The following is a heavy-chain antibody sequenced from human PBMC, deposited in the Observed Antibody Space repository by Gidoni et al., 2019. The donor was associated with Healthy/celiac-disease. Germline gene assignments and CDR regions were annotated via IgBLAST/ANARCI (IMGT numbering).Heavy chain of an antibody. J-gene: IGHJ3*02. D-gene: IGHD6-19*01. CDR3: ARDMDIAVAGTQAFDI. V-gene: IGHV3-48*02. Sequence: EVQLVESGGGLVQPGGSLRLSCAASGFTLSSYSMNCVRQAPGKGLVWVSYISSSSSTIYYADSVKGRFTISRDNAKNSLYLQMNSLRDEDTAVYYCARDMDIAVAGTQAFDIWGQGTMVTVSS. CDR1: GFTLSSYS. CDR2: ISSSSSTI.